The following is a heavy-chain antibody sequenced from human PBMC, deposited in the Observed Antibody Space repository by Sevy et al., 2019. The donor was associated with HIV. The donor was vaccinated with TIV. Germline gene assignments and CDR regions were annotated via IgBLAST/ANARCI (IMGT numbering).Heavy chain of an antibody. Sequence: GGSLRLSCVGSGFTIRKFGVHWLRQAPGKGLEWLSVVSYDGSSQYYVDSVKGRFIVSRDNSKNTLYLQMNSLRTEDTAVYYCARGGSGDYYYYGVDVWGQGTTVTVSS. J-gene: IGHJ6*02. CDR2: VSYDGSSQ. V-gene: IGHV3-30*03. D-gene: IGHD3-10*01. CDR1: GFTIRKFG. CDR3: ARGGSGDYYYYGVDV.